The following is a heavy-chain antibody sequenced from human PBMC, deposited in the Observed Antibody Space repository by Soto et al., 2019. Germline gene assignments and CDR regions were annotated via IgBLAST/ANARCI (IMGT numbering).Heavy chain of an antibody. D-gene: IGHD3-22*01. CDR3: ARVLGDSRGYYPVYYYYGMDV. V-gene: IGHV4-59*01. Sequence: QVQLQESGPGLVKPSETLSLTCTVSGGSISSYYWSWIRQPPGKVLEGIGDIYYSGSTNYNPSLKSRVTISVDTSKHQFSLKLSSVTAADTAVYYCARVLGDSRGYYPVYYYYGMDVWGQGTTVTVSS. CDR1: GGSISSYY. J-gene: IGHJ6*02. CDR2: IYYSGST.